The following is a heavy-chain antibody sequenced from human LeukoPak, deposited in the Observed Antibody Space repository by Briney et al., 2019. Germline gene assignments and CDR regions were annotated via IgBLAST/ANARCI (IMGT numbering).Heavy chain of an antibody. V-gene: IGHV3-11*04. D-gene: IGHD3-3*01. Sequence: GGSLRLSCAASGFTFSDYYMSWIRQAPGKGLEWVSYISSTGSTIYYADSVKGRFTISRDNTKNSLYLQMNSLRAEDTAVYYCARGGITIFGVPSPNWFDPWGQGTLVTVSS. CDR3: ARGGITIFGVPSPNWFDP. CDR2: ISSTGSTI. CDR1: GFTFSDYY. J-gene: IGHJ5*02.